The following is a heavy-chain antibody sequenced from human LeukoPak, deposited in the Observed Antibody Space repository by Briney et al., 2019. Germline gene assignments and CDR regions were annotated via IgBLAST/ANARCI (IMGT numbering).Heavy chain of an antibody. CDR1: GFTFSSYW. J-gene: IGHJ6*02. CDR2: IKQDGSAK. D-gene: IGHD2-2*01. CDR3: ARDYQFRLDV. V-gene: IGHV3-7*01. Sequence: GGSLRLSCAASGFTFSSYWMSWVRQAPGKGLEWVANIKQDGSAKDYVDSVKGRFTISRDNAKNSLYLVMNSLTADDTAVYYCARDYQFRLDVWGQGTTVTVSS.